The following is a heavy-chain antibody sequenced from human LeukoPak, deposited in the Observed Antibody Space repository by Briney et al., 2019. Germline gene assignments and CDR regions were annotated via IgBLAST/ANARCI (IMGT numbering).Heavy chain of an antibody. CDR2: IWYDGSNK. J-gene: IGHJ4*02. D-gene: IGHD6-13*01. V-gene: IGHV3-33*08. Sequence: GRSLRLSCAASGFTFISYGMHWVRQAPGKGLERVAVIWYDGSNKYYADSVNDRFTISIHNSKNTLYLQVNRLTAEDTAVYYCARETGYSSSWSPHFDYWGQGTLVTVSS. CDR3: ARETGYSSSWSPHFDY. CDR1: GFTFISYG.